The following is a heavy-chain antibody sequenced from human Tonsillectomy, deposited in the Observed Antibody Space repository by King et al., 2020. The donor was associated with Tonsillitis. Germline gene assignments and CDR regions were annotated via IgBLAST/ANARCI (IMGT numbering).Heavy chain of an antibody. CDR2: ISGSAGDT. J-gene: IGHJ4*02. D-gene: IGHD6-19*01. Sequence: QLVQSGGGLVQSGGSLRLSCAVSGFTFSDYTMSWVRQAPGKGLEWVSTISGSAGDTYYADSVKGRFTISRDNSKNTLSLQLNSLRAEDTAVYYCAKSQAVTFDYWGQGTLVTVSS. V-gene: IGHV3-23*04. CDR3: AKSQAVTFDY. CDR1: GFTFSDYT.